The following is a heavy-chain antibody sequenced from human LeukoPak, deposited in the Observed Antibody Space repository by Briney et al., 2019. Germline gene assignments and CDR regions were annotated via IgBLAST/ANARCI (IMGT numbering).Heavy chain of an antibody. V-gene: IGHV4-59*01. CDR2: IYYSGST. CDR3: ASEGAHSGYGYFDY. D-gene: IGHD5-12*01. CDR1: GGSISSYY. Sequence: SETLSLTCTVSGGSISSYYWSWIRQPPGKGLEWIGYIYYSGSTNYNPSLKSRVTISVDTSKNQFSLKLSSVTAADTAVYYCASEGAHSGYGYFDYWGQGTLDTVSS. J-gene: IGHJ4*02.